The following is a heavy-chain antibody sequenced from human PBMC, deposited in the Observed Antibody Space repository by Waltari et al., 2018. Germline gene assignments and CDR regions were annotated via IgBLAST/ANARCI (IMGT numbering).Heavy chain of an antibody. CDR1: GGSFSGYY. CDR2: NNQKGNR. D-gene: IGHD2-8*02. Sequence: QVQLQQWGAGQLQPSETLSLTCAVYGGSFSGYYWGWIRPPPGKGLEWIGENNQKGNRNSNPSLGSRVKMLKGTSRSEFSLKVNSVTAADTAVYYCVRLEDCSGPGGNCYSGDSFALDVWGQGTTVTVSS. CDR3: VRLEDCSGPGGNCYSGDSFALDV. V-gene: IGHV4-34*02. J-gene: IGHJ6*02.